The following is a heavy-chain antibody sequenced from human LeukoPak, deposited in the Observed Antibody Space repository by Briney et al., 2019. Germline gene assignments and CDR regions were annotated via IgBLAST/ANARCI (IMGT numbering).Heavy chain of an antibody. CDR2: IYPDHSYT. D-gene: IGHD3-10*01. CDR1: GYRFTTSW. J-gene: IGHJ5*02. Sequence: PGESLKISCKASGYRFTTSWIAWVRQMPGKGLELMGIIYPDHSYTRYSPAFQGHVTISADKSISTTYLQWSSLKASDTGMYFCTRQNYYGSGSYSNDPWGQGTLVTVSS. V-gene: IGHV5-51*01. CDR3: TRQNYYGSGSYSNDP.